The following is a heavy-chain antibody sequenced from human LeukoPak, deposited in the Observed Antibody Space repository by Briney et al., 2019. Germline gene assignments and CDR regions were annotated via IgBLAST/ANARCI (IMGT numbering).Heavy chain of an antibody. Sequence: ASVKVSCKASGYTFTNYYTYWVRQAPGQGLEWMGWINPNSGGTNYAQNFQGRVSMTRDTSISTAYMELSSLRSDDTAVYYCARDLTGDYWGQGTLVTVSS. J-gene: IGHJ4*02. D-gene: IGHD7-27*01. CDR3: ARDLTGDY. CDR2: INPNSGGT. CDR1: GYTFTNYY. V-gene: IGHV1-2*02.